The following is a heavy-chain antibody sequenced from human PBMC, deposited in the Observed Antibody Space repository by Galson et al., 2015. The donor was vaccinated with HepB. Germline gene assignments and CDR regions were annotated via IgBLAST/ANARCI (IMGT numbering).Heavy chain of an antibody. CDR1: GFTFSSYA. CDR3: ARDLLYSSSWWGERYYYYYYGMDV. Sequence: SLRLSCAASGFTFSSYAMHWVRQAPGKGLEWVAVISYDGSNKYYADSVKGRFTISRDNSKNTLYLQMNSLRAEDTAVYYCARDLLYSSSWWGERYYYYYYGMDVWGQGTTVTVSS. CDR2: ISYDGSNK. V-gene: IGHV3-30-3*01. D-gene: IGHD6-13*01. J-gene: IGHJ6*02.